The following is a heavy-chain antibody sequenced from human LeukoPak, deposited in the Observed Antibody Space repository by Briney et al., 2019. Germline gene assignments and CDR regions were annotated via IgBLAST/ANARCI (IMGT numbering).Heavy chain of an antibody. J-gene: IGHJ5*02. V-gene: IGHV4-34*01. CDR2: INHSGST. CDR3: ARGGPGYYYGSGSYFWSWFDP. Sequence: PSETPSLTCAVYGGSFSGYYWSWIRQPPGKGLEWIGEINHSGSTNYNPSLKSRVTISVDTSKNQFSLKLSSVTAADTAVYYCARGGPGYYYGSGSYFWSWFDPWGQGTLVTVSS. CDR1: GGSFSGYY. D-gene: IGHD3-10*01.